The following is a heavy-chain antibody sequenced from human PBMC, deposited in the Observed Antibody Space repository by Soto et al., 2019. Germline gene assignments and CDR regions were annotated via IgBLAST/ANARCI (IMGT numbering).Heavy chain of an antibody. CDR1: GGTFSSYA. CDR2: IIPIFGTA. CDR3: ARGIWVATTADYYFDS. V-gene: IGHV1-69*05. D-gene: IGHD5-12*01. Sequence: SVKVSCKASGGTFSSYAISWVRQAPGQGLEWMGGIIPIFGTAKYSQKFLDRVTITRDTSASTAYMELRGLRSEDTAVYYCARGIWVATTADYYFDSWGQGTLVTVSS. J-gene: IGHJ4*02.